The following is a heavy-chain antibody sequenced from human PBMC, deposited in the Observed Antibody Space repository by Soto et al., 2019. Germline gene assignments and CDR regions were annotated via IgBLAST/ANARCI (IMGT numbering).Heavy chain of an antibody. V-gene: IGHV1-69*01. D-gene: IGHD3-10*01. CDR2: IIPIFGTA. Sequence: QVQLVQSGAEVKKPGSSVKVSCKASGGTFNSYAISWVRQAPGQGLEWMGGIIPIFGTANYAQKFQGRVTITADESTSTAYMELSSLSSGDTAVYYWASSYYGSGSYYNDRYYYGRYVWCRGSTVTVSS. J-gene: IGHJ6*02. CDR1: GGTFNSYA. CDR3: ASSYYGSGSYYNDRYYYGRYV.